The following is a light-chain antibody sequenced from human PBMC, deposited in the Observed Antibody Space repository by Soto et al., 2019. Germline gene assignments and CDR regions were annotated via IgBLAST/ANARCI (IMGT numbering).Light chain of an antibody. Sequence: QSALTQPPSVSGSPGQSVTISCTGTSTDFVSYNRVSWYQQPPGTAPKLMIYEVSKRPSGVPDRFSGSKSGNTASLTISGLQAADEADYYCSLYTSENADVFGTGTKDTVL. CDR2: EVS. V-gene: IGLV2-18*01. J-gene: IGLJ1*01. CDR3: SLYTSENADV. CDR1: STDFVSYNR.